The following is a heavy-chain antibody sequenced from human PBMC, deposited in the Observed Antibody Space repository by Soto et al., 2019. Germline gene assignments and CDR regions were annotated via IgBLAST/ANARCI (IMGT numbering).Heavy chain of an antibody. D-gene: IGHD1-1*01. CDR1: GGSFSGYY. CDR3: AGGFGTANFDY. CDR2: INHSGST. V-gene: IGHV4-34*01. J-gene: IGHJ4*02. Sequence: SETLSLTCAVYGGSFSGYYWSWIRQPPGKGLEWIGEINHSGSTNYNPSLKSRVTISVDTSKNQFSLKLSSVTAADTAVYYCAGGFGTANFDYWGQGTLVTVSS.